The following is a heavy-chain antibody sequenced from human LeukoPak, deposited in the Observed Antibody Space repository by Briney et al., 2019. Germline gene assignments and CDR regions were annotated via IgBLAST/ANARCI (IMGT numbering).Heavy chain of an antibody. D-gene: IGHD3-16*01. CDR3: ARAMSTWGGVRNYFDS. V-gene: IGHV3-48*01. CDR1: GFTFSSYS. J-gene: IGHJ4*02. Sequence: GGSLRLSCAASGFTFSSYSINWVRQAPGKGLEWVSYISSSTSNIYYADSVKGRFTISGDNAKSSLYLQMNSLRAEDTAVYYCARAMSTWGGVRNYFDSWGRGALVTVSS. CDR2: ISSSTSNI.